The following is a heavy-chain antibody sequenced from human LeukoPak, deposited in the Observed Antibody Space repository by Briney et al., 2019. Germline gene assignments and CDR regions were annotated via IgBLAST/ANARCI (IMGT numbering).Heavy chain of an antibody. CDR2: IYYSGGT. J-gene: IGHJ3*02. D-gene: IGHD5-24*01. CDR3: ARDYGDGHNFGNNDAFDI. Sequence: SQTLSLTCTVSGGSISSGDYYWSWIRQPPGKGLEWIGYIYYSGGTYYNPSLKSRVTISVDTSKNQFSLKPSSVTAADTAVYYCARDYGDGHNFGNNDAFDIWGQGTMVTVSS. V-gene: IGHV4-30-4*08. CDR1: GGSISSGDYY.